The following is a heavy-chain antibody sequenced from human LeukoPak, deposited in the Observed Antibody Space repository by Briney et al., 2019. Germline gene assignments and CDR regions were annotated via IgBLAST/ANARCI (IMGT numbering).Heavy chain of an antibody. Sequence: NPSETLSLTCTVSGGSISSSSYYWGWIRQPPGKGLEWIGTIHYSGSTYYNPSLKSRVTISVDTSKKQFSLKLSSVTAADTAVYYCARSGDYYDSAGYYRLFDYWGQGSLVTVSS. J-gene: IGHJ4*02. CDR1: GGSISSSSYY. CDR3: ARSGDYYDSAGYYRLFDY. CDR2: IHYSGST. V-gene: IGHV4-39*01. D-gene: IGHD3-22*01.